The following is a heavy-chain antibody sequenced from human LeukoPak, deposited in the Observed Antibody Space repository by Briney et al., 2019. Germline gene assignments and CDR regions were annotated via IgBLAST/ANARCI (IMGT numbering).Heavy chain of an antibody. V-gene: IGHV3-15*01. Sequence: PGGSLRLSCAASGFTFSNTCMNWVRQAPGKGLEWVGRIQSKTDGGTKEYAAPVKGRFTISRDDSKTTLYLQMNSLKTEDTAVYYCATLTVRGVINIWGQGTLVTVSS. CDR1: GFTFSNTC. CDR3: ATLTVRGVINI. CDR2: IQSKTDGGTK. J-gene: IGHJ4*02. D-gene: IGHD3-10*01.